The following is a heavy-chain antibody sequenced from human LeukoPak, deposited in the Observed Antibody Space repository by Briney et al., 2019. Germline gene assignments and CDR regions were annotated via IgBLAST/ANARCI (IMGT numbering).Heavy chain of an antibody. CDR1: GYTFTGYY. J-gene: IGHJ4*02. CDR3: ARTGLERGGYNRRQIDY. CDR2: INPNSGGT. Sequence: ASVKVSCKASGYTFTGYYMHWVRQAPGQGLEWMGRINPNSGGTNYAQKFQGRVTMTRDTSISTAYMELSRLRSDDTAVYYCARTGLERGGYNRRQIDYWGQGTLVAVSS. V-gene: IGHV1-2*06. D-gene: IGHD5-24*01.